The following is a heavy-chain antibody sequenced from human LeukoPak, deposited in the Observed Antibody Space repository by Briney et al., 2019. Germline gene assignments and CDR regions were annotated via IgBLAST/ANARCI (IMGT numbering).Heavy chain of an antibody. D-gene: IGHD6-19*01. V-gene: IGHV4-4*07. J-gene: IGHJ5*02. CDR3: ARHVRKRGIAVAGTPGWFDP. Sequence: SETLSLTCSFSGGSISSYYWSWIRQPAGKGLEWIGRICTSGSTNYNPSLKSRVTISVDTSKNQFSLKLSSVTAADTAVYYCARHVRKRGIAVAGTPGWFDPWGQGTLVTVSS. CDR1: GGSISSYY. CDR2: ICTSGST.